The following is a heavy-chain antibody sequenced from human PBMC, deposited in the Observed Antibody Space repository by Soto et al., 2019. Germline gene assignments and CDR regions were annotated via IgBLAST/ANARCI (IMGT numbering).Heavy chain of an antibody. CDR3: ATAGSYDYYYGMDV. Sequence: AGGSLRLSCAASGFTFSSYAMSWVRQAPGKGLEWVSAISGSGGSTYYADSVKGRFTISRDNSKNTLYLQMNSLRAEDTAVYYCATAGSYDYYYGMDVWGQGTTVTVSS. CDR1: GFTFSSYA. CDR2: ISGSGGST. D-gene: IGHD1-26*01. V-gene: IGHV3-23*01. J-gene: IGHJ6*02.